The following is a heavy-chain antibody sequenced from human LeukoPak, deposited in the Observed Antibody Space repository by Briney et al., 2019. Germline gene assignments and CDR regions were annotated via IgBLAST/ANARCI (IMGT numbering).Heavy chain of an antibody. CDR2: IKQDGSEK. CDR3: ARFIVVVVAARDNWFDP. J-gene: IGHJ5*02. CDR1: GFTFSSYA. D-gene: IGHD2-15*01. Sequence: GGSLRLSCAASGFTFSSYAMSWVRQAPGKGLEWVANIKQDGSEKYYVDSVKGRFTISRDNAKNSLYLQMNSLRAEDTAVYYCARFIVVVVAARDNWFDPWGQGTLVTVSS. V-gene: IGHV3-7*01.